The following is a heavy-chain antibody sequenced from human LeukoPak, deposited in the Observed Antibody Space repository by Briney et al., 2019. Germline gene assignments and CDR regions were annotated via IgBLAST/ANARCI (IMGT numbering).Heavy chain of an antibody. J-gene: IGHJ4*02. CDR2: ISAYNGNT. CDR3: ARSGLYSNYVAWTV. Sequence: ASVKVSCKASGYIFSDYYMHWVRQAPGQGLEWMGWISAYNGNTNYAQKLQGRVTMTTDTSTSTAYMELRSLRSDDTAVYYCARSGLYSNYVAWTVWGQGTLVTVSS. V-gene: IGHV1-18*04. CDR1: GYIFSDYY. D-gene: IGHD4-11*01.